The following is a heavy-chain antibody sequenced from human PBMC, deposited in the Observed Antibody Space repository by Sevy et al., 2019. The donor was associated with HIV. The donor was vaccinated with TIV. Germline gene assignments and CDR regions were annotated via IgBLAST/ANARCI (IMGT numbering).Heavy chain of an antibody. J-gene: IGHJ1*01. Sequence: ASVKVSCRASGYTFSNYGITWVRQAPGQGIEWLGWISRYTTNYAQKLQGRVTMTTDTSTSTVSMELRSLKSDDTAVYYCARAPSGSQGPGQYFQYWGQRTLVTVSS. CDR2: ISRYTT. CDR3: ARAPSGSQGPGQYFQY. V-gene: IGHV1-18*01. D-gene: IGHD1-26*01. CDR1: GYTFSNYG.